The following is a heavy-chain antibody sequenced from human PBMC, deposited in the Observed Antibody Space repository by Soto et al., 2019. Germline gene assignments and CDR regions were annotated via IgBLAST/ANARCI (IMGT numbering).Heavy chain of an antibody. J-gene: IGHJ4*02. CDR1: GFTFSSYG. Sequence: PGGSLRLSCAASGFTFSSYGMHWVRQAPGKGLEWVAVIWYDGSNKYYADSVKGRFTISRDNSKNTLYLQMNSLRAEDTAVYYCARDSGYDFWSGYFDYWGQGTLVTVSS. CDR3: ARDSGYDFWSGYFDY. V-gene: IGHV3-33*01. CDR2: IWYDGSNK. D-gene: IGHD3-3*01.